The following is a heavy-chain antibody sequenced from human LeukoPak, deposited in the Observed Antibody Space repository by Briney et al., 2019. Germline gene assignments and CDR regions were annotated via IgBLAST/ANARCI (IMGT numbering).Heavy chain of an antibody. CDR1: GYTLTDHY. J-gene: IGHJ4*02. CDR2: INPNSGGT. CDR3: AREGGSGSYTY. Sequence: APVKVSCKASGYTLTDHYMHWVRQAPGQGLEWMGWINPNSGGTNYAQKFQGRVTMTRDTSISTAYMELSRLRSDDTAVYYCAREGGSGSYTYWGQGTLVTVSS. V-gene: IGHV1-2*02. D-gene: IGHD1-26*01.